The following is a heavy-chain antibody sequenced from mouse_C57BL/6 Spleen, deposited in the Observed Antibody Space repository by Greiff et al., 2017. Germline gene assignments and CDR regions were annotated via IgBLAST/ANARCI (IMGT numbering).Heavy chain of an antibody. CDR1: GYTFTRYG. J-gene: IGHJ1*03. CDR2: IYPRSGNT. V-gene: IGHV1-81*01. D-gene: IGHD1-1*01. CDR3: ARRDYGSSHWYFDV. Sequence: VQLQQSGAELARPGASVKLSCKASGYTFTRYGISWVKQRTGQGLEWIGEIYPRSGNTYYNEKFKGKATLTADKSSSTAYMELRSLTSEDSAVXFCARRDYGSSHWYFDVWGTGTTVTVSS.